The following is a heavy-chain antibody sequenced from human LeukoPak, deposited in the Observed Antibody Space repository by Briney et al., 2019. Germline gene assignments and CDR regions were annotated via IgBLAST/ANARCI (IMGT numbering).Heavy chain of an antibody. J-gene: IGHJ4*02. CDR2: IYTSGST. CDR3: ARDEYYDFWSGQKGGFDY. Sequence: PSETLSLTCTVSGGSISSYYWSWIRQPAGKGLEWIGRIYTSGSTNYNPSLKSRVTMSVDTSKNQFSLKLSSVTAADTAAYYCARDEYYDFWSGQKGGFDYWGQGTLVTVSS. D-gene: IGHD3-3*01. CDR1: GGSISSYY. V-gene: IGHV4-4*07.